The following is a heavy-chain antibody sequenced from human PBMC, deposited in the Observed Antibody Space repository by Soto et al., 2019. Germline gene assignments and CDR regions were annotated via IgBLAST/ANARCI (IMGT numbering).Heavy chain of an antibody. CDR2: ISGYNGYP. CDR1: GYIFTNYG. Sequence: QIHLVQSGAEVRKPGASVNVSCKTSGYIFTNYGVSWVRQAPGEGLEVVGWISGYNGYPKYGQRFQGRVTLSTDTSTTTGYMELRDLRSEDTAVYYCARGSSGALYDYWGQGTLLTVSS. CDR3: ARGSSGALYDY. V-gene: IGHV1-18*04. J-gene: IGHJ4*02.